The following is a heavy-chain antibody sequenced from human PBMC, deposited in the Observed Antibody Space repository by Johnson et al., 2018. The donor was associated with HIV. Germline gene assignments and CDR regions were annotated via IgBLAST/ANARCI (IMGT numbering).Heavy chain of an antibody. D-gene: IGHD1-26*01. CDR1: GFTFNKYA. CDR3: AKDSGNYGDNAFDI. CDR2: ISGSGVRT. J-gene: IGHJ3*02. V-gene: IGHV3-23*04. Sequence: EMQLVESGGGVVQPGRSLRLSCAASGFTFNKYAMSWVRQAPRKGLVWVSAISGSGVRTYYADSVKGQFIISRDNSRNTLYLQMNSLRAEDTAVYYCAKDSGNYGDNAFDIWGRGQWSPSLQ.